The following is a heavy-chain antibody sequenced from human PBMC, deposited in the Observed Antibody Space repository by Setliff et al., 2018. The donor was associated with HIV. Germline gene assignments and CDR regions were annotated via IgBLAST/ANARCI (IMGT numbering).Heavy chain of an antibody. Sequence: SETLSLTCSVSGGSVSSVNYYWNWLRQTPGKGLEWIAYTFDNGNTHYNPSLESRVTLTLDTSRNLFSLRLASVTAADTAVYYCARDPGDYDRKFDHWGQGALVTVSS. V-gene: IGHV4-61*03. CDR1: GGSVSSVNYY. CDR3: ARDPGDYDRKFDH. CDR2: TFDNGNT. J-gene: IGHJ4*02. D-gene: IGHD3-22*01.